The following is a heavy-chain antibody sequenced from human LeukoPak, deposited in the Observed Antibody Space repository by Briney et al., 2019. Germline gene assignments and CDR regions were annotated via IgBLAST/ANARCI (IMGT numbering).Heavy chain of an antibody. CDR3: ASGGLMVRGVIRSFDY. D-gene: IGHD3-10*01. CDR2: ISSSSSYI. V-gene: IGHV3-21*01. CDR1: GFTFSSYS. Sequence: PGGSLRLSCAASGFTFSSYSMNWVRQAPGKGLEWVSSISSSSSYIYYADSVKGRFTISRDNAKNSLYLQMNSLRAEDTAVYYCASGGLMVRGVIRSFDYWGRGTLVTVSS. J-gene: IGHJ4*02.